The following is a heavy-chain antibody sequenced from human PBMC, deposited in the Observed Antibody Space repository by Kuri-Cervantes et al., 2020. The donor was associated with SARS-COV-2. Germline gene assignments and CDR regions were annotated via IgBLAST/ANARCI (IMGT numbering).Heavy chain of an antibody. CDR2: ISYDGSNK. V-gene: IGHV3-30*18. D-gene: IGHD6-19*01. J-gene: IGHJ6*02. CDR1: GFTFSSYG. CDR3: AKDEQWLVRLYYYYGMDV. Sequence: GGSLRLSCAASGFTFSSYGMHWVRQAPGKGPEWVAVISYDGSNKYYADSVKGRFTISRDNSKNTLYLQMNSLRAEDTAVYYCAKDEQWLVRLYYYYGMDVWGQGTTVTVSS.